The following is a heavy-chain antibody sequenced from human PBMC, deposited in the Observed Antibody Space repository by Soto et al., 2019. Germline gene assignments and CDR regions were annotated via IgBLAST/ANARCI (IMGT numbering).Heavy chain of an antibody. CDR1: GFIFSTYS. V-gene: IGHV3-48*02. Sequence: GGSLRLSCAASGFIFSTYSMNWVRQAPGKGLEWVSYISSSSSTIYYAESVKGRFTISRDNAKNSLYLQMNSLRDEDTAVYYCARDGRWLQFDPTYGMDVWGQGTTVTVSS. CDR3: ARDGRWLQFDPTYGMDV. J-gene: IGHJ6*02. CDR2: ISSSSSTI. D-gene: IGHD5-12*01.